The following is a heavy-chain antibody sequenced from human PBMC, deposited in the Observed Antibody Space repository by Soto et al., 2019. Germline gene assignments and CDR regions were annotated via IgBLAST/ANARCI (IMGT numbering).Heavy chain of an antibody. CDR3: ARAVAGTNYYYYYYMDV. CDR1: GFTFSSYG. Sequence: SLRLSFAASGFTFSSYGMHWVRQAPGKVLEWVAVIWYDGSNKYYADSVKGRFTISRDNSKNTLYLQMNSLRAEDTAVYYCARAVAGTNYYYYYYMDVWGKGTTVTVSS. D-gene: IGHD6-19*01. V-gene: IGHV3-33*01. CDR2: IWYDGSNK. J-gene: IGHJ6*03.